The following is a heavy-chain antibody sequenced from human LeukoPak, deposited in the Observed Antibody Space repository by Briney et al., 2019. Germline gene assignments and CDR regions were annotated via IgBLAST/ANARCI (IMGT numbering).Heavy chain of an antibody. J-gene: IGHJ4*02. CDR3: VRQRVVGFYDPFDF. Sequence: SETLSLTCAVYGESFSGYYWNWIRQPPGKGLEWIGEISHTGGTNYNPSLKSRVTISADTSKNQFSLNLSSVTAADTAVYYCVRQRVVGFYDPFDFWGQGTLVTVSS. CDR2: ISHTGGT. V-gene: IGHV4-34*01. CDR1: GESFSGYY. D-gene: IGHD2/OR15-2a*01.